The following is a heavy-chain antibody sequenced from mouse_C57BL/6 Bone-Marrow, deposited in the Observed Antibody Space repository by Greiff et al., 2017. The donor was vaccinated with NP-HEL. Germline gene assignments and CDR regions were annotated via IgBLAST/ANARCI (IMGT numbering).Heavy chain of an antibody. CDR1: GYTFTSYW. Sequence: QVQLQQPGAELVKPGASVKLSCKASGYTFTSYWMHWVKQRPGQGLEWIGMIHPNSGSTNYNEKFKSKATLTVDKSTSTSYMQLSSLTSEDSAVYLCARGTTVVSGYFGVWGTGATVTVAS. CDR3: ARGTTVVSGYFGV. J-gene: IGHJ1*03. CDR2: IHPNSGST. D-gene: IGHD1-1*01. V-gene: IGHV1-64*01.